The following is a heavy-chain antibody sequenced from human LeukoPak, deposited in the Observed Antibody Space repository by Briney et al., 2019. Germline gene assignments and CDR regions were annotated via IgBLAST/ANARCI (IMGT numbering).Heavy chain of an antibody. Sequence: SGGSLRLSCAASGFTFSSYAMSWVRQAPGKGLEWVSVIYSGGSTYYADSVKGRFTISRHNSKNTLYLQMNSLRAEDTAVYYCARKGPAQNFDYWGQGTLVTVSS. CDR3: ARKGPAQNFDY. CDR1: GFTFSSYA. J-gene: IGHJ4*02. CDR2: IYSGGST. V-gene: IGHV3-53*04.